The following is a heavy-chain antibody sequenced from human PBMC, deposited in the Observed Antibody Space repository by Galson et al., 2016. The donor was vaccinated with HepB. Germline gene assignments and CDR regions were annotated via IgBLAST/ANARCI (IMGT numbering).Heavy chain of an antibody. D-gene: IGHD4-11*01. CDR3: ARHTSVPKTRGFDM. CDR1: GDSIRGANW. Sequence: SETLPLTCAVSGDSIRGANWWSWVRQSPEQGLEWIGEIFHTGTTHYNPSFESRVTISMDQSQNQLSLSLNAVTAADTAVYYCARHTSVPKTRGFDMWGPGTMVIVSS. J-gene: IGHJ3*02. CDR2: IFHTGTT. V-gene: IGHV4-4*02.